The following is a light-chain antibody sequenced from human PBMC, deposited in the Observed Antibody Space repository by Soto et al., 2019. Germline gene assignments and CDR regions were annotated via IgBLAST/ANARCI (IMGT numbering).Light chain of an antibody. J-gene: IGKJ3*01. CDR2: AAS. Sequence: DMQMTQSPSSLSASLGARVTITCRASQCISNYLAWYQQRPGKVPKLLIYAASTLQSGVPSRFSGSASGTGCTLTISSLQPADGANYSCQMYNSEPFTFGPGKKVDI. CDR1: QCISNY. CDR3: QMYNSEPFT. V-gene: IGKV1-27*01.